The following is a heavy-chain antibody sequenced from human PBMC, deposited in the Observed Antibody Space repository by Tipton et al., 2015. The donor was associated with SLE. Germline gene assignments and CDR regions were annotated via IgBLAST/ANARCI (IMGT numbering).Heavy chain of an antibody. CDR1: GGSISSSSYY. J-gene: IGHJ4*02. D-gene: IGHD2-15*01. CDR2: IYFSGNT. CDR3: ARHFCSGGSCPDAFDI. V-gene: IGHV4-39*07. Sequence: TLSLTCTVSGGSISSSSYYWGWVRQPPGKGLEWIGSIYFSGNTCCNPSLKSRVTISVDTSKNQFSLKLSSVTAADTAMYYCARHFCSGGSCPDAFDIWGQGTLVTVSS.